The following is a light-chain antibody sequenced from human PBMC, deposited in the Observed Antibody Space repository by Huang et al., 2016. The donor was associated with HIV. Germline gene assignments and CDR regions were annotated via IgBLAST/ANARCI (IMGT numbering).Light chain of an antibody. CDR3: QQFGSF. Sequence: EIVLTQSPGTLSLSPGERATLSCRASQSVSSSYLAWYQQKPGQAPRLLLYDASSRATGIPDRVSGSGSGTDFTLTISRLEPEDFAVYYCQQFGSFFGGGTKVEIK. CDR1: QSVSSSY. J-gene: IGKJ4*01. CDR2: DAS. V-gene: IGKV3-20*01.